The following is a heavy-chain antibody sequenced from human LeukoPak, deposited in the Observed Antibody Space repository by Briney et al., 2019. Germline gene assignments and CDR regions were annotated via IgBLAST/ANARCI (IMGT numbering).Heavy chain of an antibody. Sequence: GGSLRLSCAASGVTFSNAWMSCVRQAPGKGLEWVGRIKSKTDGGKKDYAAPVKGRFAVSRYDSKNTLYLQMNSLKTEDKGHNYCTGALGGSYWEIHWGQGTLVTVSS. CDR2: IKSKTDGGKK. D-gene: IGHD1-26*01. V-gene: IGHV3-15*01. CDR3: TGALGGSYWEIH. CDR1: GVTFSNAW. J-gene: IGHJ4*02.